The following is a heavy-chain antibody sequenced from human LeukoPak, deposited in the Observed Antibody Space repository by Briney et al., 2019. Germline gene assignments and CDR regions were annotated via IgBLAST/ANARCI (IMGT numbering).Heavy chain of an antibody. CDR2: IIPIFGTA. CDR3: ARRNGARTYYYDSSGYWGGYFDY. D-gene: IGHD3-22*01. Sequence: GASVKVSCKASGGTFSSYAISWVRQAPGQGLEWMGGIIPIFGTANYAQKFQGRVTITTDESTSTAYMELSSLRSEDTAVYYCARRNGARTYYYDSSGYWGGYFDYWGQGTLVTVSS. CDR1: GGTFSSYA. V-gene: IGHV1-69*05. J-gene: IGHJ4*02.